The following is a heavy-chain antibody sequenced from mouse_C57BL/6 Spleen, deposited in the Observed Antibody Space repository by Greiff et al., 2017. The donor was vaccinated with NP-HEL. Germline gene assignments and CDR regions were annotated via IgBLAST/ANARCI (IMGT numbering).Heavy chain of an antibody. J-gene: IGHJ2*01. V-gene: IGHV1-54*01. Sequence: VQLQQSGAELVRPGTSVKVSCKASGYAFTNYLIEWVKQRPGQGLEWIGVINPGSGGTNYNEKFKGKATLTADKSSSTAYMQLSSLTSEDSAVYVCARSGAGCFDYWGQGTTLTVSS. CDR3: ARSGAGCFDY. CDR2: INPGSGGT. D-gene: IGHD3-3*01. CDR1: GYAFTNYL.